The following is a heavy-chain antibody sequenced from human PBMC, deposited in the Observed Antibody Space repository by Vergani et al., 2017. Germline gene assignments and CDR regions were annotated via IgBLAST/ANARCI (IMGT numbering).Heavy chain of an antibody. CDR3: ARMGGYDEGDAFRIGYFDS. CDR1: GDSISSGVYY. J-gene: IGHJ4*02. V-gene: IGHV4-31*03. D-gene: IGHD3-22*01. Sequence: QVQLHESGPGLVKPSETLSLICSVSGDSISSGVYYWNWIRQHPGKGLEWIGYIYSTGSTHHNPSLRRRINMSVDTSKNQFSLKLNSVTAADTAMYYCARMGGYDEGDAFRIGYFDSWGPGILVTVSS. CDR2: IYSTGST.